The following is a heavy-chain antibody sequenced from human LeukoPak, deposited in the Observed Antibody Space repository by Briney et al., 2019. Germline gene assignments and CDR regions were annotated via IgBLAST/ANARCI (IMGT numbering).Heavy chain of an antibody. Sequence: SETLSLTSAAYGGSFSGYYWSWGPEPPGNGLEWIGEINDSGITNYSPSLMSRVIMSVDPSKNQISLKLNNVTAAATAVYYCARVGYSYSINDWSRTGLGAYPTKYYYAMDVWGKGNPVTVS. V-gene: IGHV4-34*01. CDR2: INDSGIT. J-gene: IGHJ6*03. CDR3: ARVGYSYSINDWSRTGLGAYPTKYYYAMDV. CDR1: GGSFSGYY. D-gene: IGHD5-18*01.